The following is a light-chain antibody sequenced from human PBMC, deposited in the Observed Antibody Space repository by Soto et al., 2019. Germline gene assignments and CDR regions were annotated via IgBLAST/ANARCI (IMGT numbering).Light chain of an antibody. Sequence: ELVLTQSPGTLSLSPGERATLSCRSSHSVSSNYLAWYQQKPGQAPRLLIYDVSSRATGIPDRFSGSGSGTDFTLTISRLEPVDFAVYYCQQYGISPTFGQGTKVDIK. J-gene: IGKJ1*01. CDR2: DVS. V-gene: IGKV3-20*01. CDR3: QQYGISPT. CDR1: HSVSSNY.